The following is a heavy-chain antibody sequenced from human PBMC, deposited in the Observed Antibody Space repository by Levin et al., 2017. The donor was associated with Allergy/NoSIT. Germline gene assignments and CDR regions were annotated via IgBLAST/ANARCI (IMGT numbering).Heavy chain of an antibody. Sequence: GESLKISCAASGFTFSSYAMHWVRQAPGKGLEWVAVISYDGSNKYYADSVKGRFTISRDNSKNTLYLQMNSLRAEDTAVYYCARESPDYYDSIMDYWGQGTLVTVSS. CDR2: ISYDGSNK. V-gene: IGHV3-30*04. J-gene: IGHJ4*02. CDR3: ARESPDYYDSIMDY. D-gene: IGHD3-22*01. CDR1: GFTFSSYA.